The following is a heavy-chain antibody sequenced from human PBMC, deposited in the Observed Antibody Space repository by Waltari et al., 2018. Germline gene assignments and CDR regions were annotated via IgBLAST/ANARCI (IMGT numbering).Heavy chain of an antibody. V-gene: IGHV4-38-2*01. CDR3: ARHDYPRSGLGYCSGGSCGTFDY. D-gene: IGHD2-15*01. Sequence: QVQLQESGPGLVKPSETLYLTCAVSGYSISSGYYWGWIRQPPGKGLEWIGSIYHSGSTYYNPSLKSRVTISVDTSKNQFSLKLSSVTAADTAVYYCARHDYPRSGLGYCSGGSCGTFDYWGQGTLVTVSS. CDR2: IYHSGST. CDR1: GYSISSGYY. J-gene: IGHJ4*02.